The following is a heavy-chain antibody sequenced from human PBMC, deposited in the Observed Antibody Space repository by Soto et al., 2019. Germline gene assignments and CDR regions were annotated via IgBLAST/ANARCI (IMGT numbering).Heavy chain of an antibody. Sequence: SETLSLTCTFSVVSISSSSYYCGWIRQPPWKGLEWIGSIYYSGSTYYNPSLKSRVTISVDTSKNQFSLKLSSVTAADTAVYYCARHPIKDIAEDACVEYWGQGTLVNVSS. CDR2: IYYSGST. CDR3: ARHPIKDIAEDACVEY. D-gene: IGHD5-12*01. J-gene: IGHJ4*02. CDR1: VVSISSSSYY. V-gene: IGHV4-39*01.